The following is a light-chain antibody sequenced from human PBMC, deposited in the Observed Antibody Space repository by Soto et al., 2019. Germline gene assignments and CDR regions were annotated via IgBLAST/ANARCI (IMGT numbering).Light chain of an antibody. V-gene: IGKV1-39*01. CDR3: QQLNSYPTWT. CDR1: QSISSY. CDR2: AAS. J-gene: IGKJ1*01. Sequence: DIQMTQSPSSLSASVRDRVTITCRASQSISSYLNWYQQKPGKAPKLLIYAASTLQSGVPSRFSGSGSGTDFTLTISSLQPEDFATYYCQQLNSYPTWTFGQGTKVDIK.